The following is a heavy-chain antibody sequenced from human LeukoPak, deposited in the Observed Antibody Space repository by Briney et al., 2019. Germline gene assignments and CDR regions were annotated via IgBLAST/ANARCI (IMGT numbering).Heavy chain of an antibody. J-gene: IGHJ5*02. CDR2: INHSGST. Sequence: SETLSLTCAVYGGSFSGYYWSWIRQPPGKGLEWIGEINHSGSTNYNPSLKSRVTISVDTSKNQFSPKLSSVTAADTAVYYCATFKGRAAAGRIFDPWGQGTLVTVSS. V-gene: IGHV4-34*01. CDR1: GGSFSGYY. D-gene: IGHD6-13*01. CDR3: ATFKGRAAAGRIFDP.